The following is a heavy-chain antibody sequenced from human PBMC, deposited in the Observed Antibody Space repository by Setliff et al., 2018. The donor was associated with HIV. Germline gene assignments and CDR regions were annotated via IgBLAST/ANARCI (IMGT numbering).Heavy chain of an antibody. Sequence: ALRLSCVGSGFNIEEYAMAWVRQVPGKGLEWVSSISWNSVKMDYADSVKGRFTISRDNAKNSLYLQLNSLRVDDTAVYYCAKDQAGWLQLRSRLEDWGQGTLVTVSS. J-gene: IGHJ4*02. V-gene: IGHV3-9*01. CDR2: ISWNSVKM. CDR1: GFNIEEYA. CDR3: AKDQAGWLQLRSRLED. D-gene: IGHD5-12*01.